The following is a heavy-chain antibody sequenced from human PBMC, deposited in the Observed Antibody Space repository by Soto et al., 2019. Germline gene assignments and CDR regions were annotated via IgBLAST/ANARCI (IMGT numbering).Heavy chain of an antibody. CDR1: GFTFSSYG. D-gene: IGHD1-26*01. J-gene: IGHJ4*02. Sequence: ESVGGVVQPGRSLRLSCAASGFTFSSYGMHWVRQAPGKGLEWVAVISYDGSNKYYADSVKGRFTISRDNSKNTLYLQMNSLRAEDTAVYYCAKDAEGGSYYYFDYWGQGTLVTVSS. CDR3: AKDAEGGSYYYFDY. V-gene: IGHV3-30*18. CDR2: ISYDGSNK.